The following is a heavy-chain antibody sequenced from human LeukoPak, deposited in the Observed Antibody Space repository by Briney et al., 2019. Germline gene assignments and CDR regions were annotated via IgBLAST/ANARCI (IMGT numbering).Heavy chain of an antibody. D-gene: IGHD3-10*01. V-gene: IGHV4-31*03. CDR3: ARDPQITMVRGSGMDV. CDR2: IYYGGNS. J-gene: IGHJ6*02. Sequence: SETLSLTCSVSGGSISSGAYYWSWIRQHPGKGLEWIGNIYYGGNSYYNPSLKSRVTISVDMSKNQFSLKLSSVTAADTAVYYCARDPQITMVRGSGMDVWGQGTTVTVSS. CDR1: GGSISSGAYY.